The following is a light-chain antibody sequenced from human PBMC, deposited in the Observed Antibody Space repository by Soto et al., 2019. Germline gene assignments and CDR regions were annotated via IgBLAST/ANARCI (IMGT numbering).Light chain of an antibody. V-gene: IGKV3-15*01. Sequence: EIVMTQSPGTLSVPPGERATLSCRASQSVNNNLAWYQLKFGQAPRLLIYGASTRATGIPARFSGSGSGTEFTLTISSLQSEDFAVYYCHQYNTWPPYTFGQGTKLEIK. J-gene: IGKJ2*01. CDR3: HQYNTWPPYT. CDR2: GAS. CDR1: QSVNNN.